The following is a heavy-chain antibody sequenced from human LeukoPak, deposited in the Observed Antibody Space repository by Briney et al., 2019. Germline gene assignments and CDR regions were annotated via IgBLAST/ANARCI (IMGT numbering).Heavy chain of an antibody. CDR3: ARCSWENGCH. V-gene: IGHV1-2*02. Sequence: GASVKVSCKASGYIFTDYFMHWLRQAPGQGLEWMGWINPDSGGTNSAQNFQGRVTMTRDTSISTAYMKLGSLRSDDTAVYYCARCSWENGCHWGQGSLVTVPS. CDR1: GYIFTDYF. CDR2: INPDSGGT. D-gene: IGHD1-26*01. J-gene: IGHJ4*02.